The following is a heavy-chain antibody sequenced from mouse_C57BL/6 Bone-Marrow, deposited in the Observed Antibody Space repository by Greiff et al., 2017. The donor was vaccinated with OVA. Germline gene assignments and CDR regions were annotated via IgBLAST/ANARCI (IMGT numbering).Heavy chain of an antibody. V-gene: IGHV1-53*01. Sequence: QVQLQQPGPELVKPGASVKLSCKASGYTFTSYWLHWVKQRPGQGLEWIGNINPSNGGTNYNEKFKSKATLTVDKSSSTAYMQLSSLTSEDSAVYYCARWGYYGSSYDYFDDWGQGTTLTVSS. CDR1: GYTFTSYW. CDR3: ARWGYYGSSYDYFDD. CDR2: INPSNGGT. J-gene: IGHJ2*01. D-gene: IGHD1-1*01.